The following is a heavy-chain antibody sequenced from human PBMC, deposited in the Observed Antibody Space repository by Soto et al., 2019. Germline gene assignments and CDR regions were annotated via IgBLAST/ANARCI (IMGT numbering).Heavy chain of an antibody. V-gene: IGHV1-2*04. CDR2: INPNSGGT. CDR3: ARSYVTSRPIDL. CDR1: GYTFTGYY. Sequence: ASVKVSCKASGYTFTGYYMHWVRQAPGQGLEWMGWINPNSGGTNYAQKFQGWVTMTRDTSISTAYMELSSLRSEDTAMYYCARSYVTSRPIDLCGQGTLVTVSS. D-gene: IGHD3-10*02. J-gene: IGHJ4*02.